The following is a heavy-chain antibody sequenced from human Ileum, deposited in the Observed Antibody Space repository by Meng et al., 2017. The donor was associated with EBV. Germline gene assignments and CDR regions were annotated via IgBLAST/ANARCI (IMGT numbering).Heavy chain of an antibody. D-gene: IGHD4-17*01. CDR2: ICYTDYT. CDR1: GGSISSSNYC. V-gene: IGHV4-39*01. CDR3: AMGPDYAKTGY. Sequence: QTLLRQSGPGLVKPSATLSLTCSVSGGSISSSNYCWGWIRQPPGKGLEWIQSICYTDYTYYNPSLKSRVTISADKSKNQFSLRLNSLTAADTAVYYCAMGPDYAKTGYWGQGTLVTVSS. J-gene: IGHJ4*02.